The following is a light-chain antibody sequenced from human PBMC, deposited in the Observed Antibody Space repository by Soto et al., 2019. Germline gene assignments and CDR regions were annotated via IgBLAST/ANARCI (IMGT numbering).Light chain of an antibody. CDR1: SSDVGYYNY. Sequence: QSVLTQPASVSGSPGQSITISCTGTSSDVGYYNYVSWYQQHPGKAPKVLMYEVRNRPSEASSRFSGSKSGNTAFLTISGLQPEDESDYYCSSYPRRSSVLLGGGTKLTVL. CDR3: SSYPRRSSVL. CDR2: EVR. J-gene: IGLJ2*01. V-gene: IGLV2-14*01.